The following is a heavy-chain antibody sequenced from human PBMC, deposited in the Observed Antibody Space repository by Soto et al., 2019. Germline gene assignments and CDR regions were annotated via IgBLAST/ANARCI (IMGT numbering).Heavy chain of an antibody. J-gene: IGHJ3*02. CDR3: AKPPGGVIVQDDDAFDI. V-gene: IGHV1-18*01. CDR2: ISAYNGNT. Sequence: GASVKVSCKASGYTFTSYGISWVRQAPGQGLEWMGWISAYNGNTNYAQKLQGRVTMTTDTSTSTAYMELRSLRSDDTAVYYCAKPPGGVIVQDDDAFDIWGQGTMVTVSS. CDR1: GYTFTSYG. D-gene: IGHD3-16*02.